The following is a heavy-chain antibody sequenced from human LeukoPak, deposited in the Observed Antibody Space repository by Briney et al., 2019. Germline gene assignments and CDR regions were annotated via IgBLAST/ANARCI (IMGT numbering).Heavy chain of an antibody. CDR1: GFTLHNHA. CDR2: IDWDSSRT. D-gene: IGHD6-19*01. J-gene: IGHJ4*02. CDR3: ARGEVPTGWLTDF. V-gene: IGHV3-43D*04. Sequence: GGSLRLSCAASGFTLHNHAMHWVRQAPGKGPEWVSLIDWDSSRTFYTESVKGRFTISRDNSKKSLFLQMNSLRAEDTALYYCARGEVPTGWLTDFWGQGTMVTVST.